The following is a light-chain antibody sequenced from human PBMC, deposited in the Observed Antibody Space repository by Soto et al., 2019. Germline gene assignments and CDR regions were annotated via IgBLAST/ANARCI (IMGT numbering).Light chain of an antibody. J-gene: IGLJ1*01. V-gene: IGLV1-40*01. Sequence: QSVLTQPPSVSGAPGQRVTISCTGSSSNFGAGYDVNWYQHVPGTAPKLLIYDNNNRPSGVPDRFSGSKSGTSASLAITGLQAEDEADYYCQSYDSGLSSYIFGTGTKVTVL. CDR3: QSYDSGLSSYI. CDR2: DNN. CDR1: SSNFGAGYD.